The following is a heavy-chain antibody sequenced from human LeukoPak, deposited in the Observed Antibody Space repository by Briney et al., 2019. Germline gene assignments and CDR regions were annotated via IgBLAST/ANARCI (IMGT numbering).Heavy chain of an antibody. J-gene: IGHJ6*03. CDR1: GYTFTSYD. CDR3: ARFAPELRYFDWLDYMDV. Sequence: GASVTVSCKASGYTFTSYDINWVRQAPGQGLEWMGWMNPNSGNTGYAQKFQGRVTMTRNTSISTAYMELSSLRSEDTAVYYCARFAPELRYFDWLDYMDVWGKGTTVTISS. V-gene: IGHV1-8*01. CDR2: MNPNSGNT. D-gene: IGHD3-9*01.